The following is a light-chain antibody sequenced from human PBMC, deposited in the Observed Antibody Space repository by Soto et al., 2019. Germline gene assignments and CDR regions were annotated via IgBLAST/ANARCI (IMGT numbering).Light chain of an antibody. CDR3: QQYGSSSWT. CDR1: QSISSSY. J-gene: IGKJ1*01. CDR2: GAS. Sequence: EVVLTQSPVTLSLSRGERATLSCRSSQSISSSYLAWYQQRPGQAPRLLIYGASSRATGIPDRFSGSGSGTEFTLTISRLEPEDFAVYYCQQYGSSSWTFGQGTKVDIK. V-gene: IGKV3-20*01.